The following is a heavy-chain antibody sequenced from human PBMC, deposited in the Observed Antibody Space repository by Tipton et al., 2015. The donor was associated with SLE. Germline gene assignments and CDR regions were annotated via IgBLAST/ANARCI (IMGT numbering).Heavy chain of an antibody. CDR3: AGMSYPREGYLDY. V-gene: IGHV4-59*04. Sequence: TLSLTCTVSGGSISGYYWSWVRQPPGKGLEWIGSIYYSGSTYYNPSLKSRVTISVDTSKNQFSLKLSSVTAADTAVYYCAGMSYPREGYLDYWGQGTLVTVSP. CDR1: GGSISGYY. D-gene: IGHD1-26*01. CDR2: IYYSGST. J-gene: IGHJ4*02.